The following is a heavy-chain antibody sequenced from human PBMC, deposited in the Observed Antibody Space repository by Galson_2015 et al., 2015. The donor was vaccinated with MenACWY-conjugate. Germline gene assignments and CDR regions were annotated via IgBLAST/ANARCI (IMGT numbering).Heavy chain of an antibody. V-gene: IGHV1-2*04. CDR2: INPNSGGT. CDR1: GYTFTNYD. D-gene: IGHD5-18*01. CDR3: ARRGYSYGSPYYYYYGMDV. J-gene: IGHJ6*02. Sequence: SVKVSCKASGYTFTNYDMHWVRQAPGQGLEWMGWINPNSGGTNYAQKFQGWVTMTRDTSISTAYMELSRLRSEDTAVYYCARRGYSYGSPYYYYYGMDVWGQGTTVTVSS.